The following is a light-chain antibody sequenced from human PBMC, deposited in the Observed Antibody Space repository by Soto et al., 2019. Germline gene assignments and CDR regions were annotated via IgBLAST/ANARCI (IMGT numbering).Light chain of an antibody. CDR3: QQRSNWPPIT. V-gene: IGKV1D-12*01. J-gene: IGKJ5*01. Sequence: DIQMTQSPSSVSASVGDRVTITCRASQGITNRLAWYQQKPGKAPKLLIYEASSLQSGVPSRISGSGSGTDFALTISSLQPEDFAVYYCQQRSNWPPITFGQGTRLEIK. CDR2: EAS. CDR1: QGITNR.